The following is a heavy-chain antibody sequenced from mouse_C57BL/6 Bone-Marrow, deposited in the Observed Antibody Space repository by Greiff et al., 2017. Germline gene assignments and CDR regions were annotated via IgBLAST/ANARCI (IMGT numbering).Heavy chain of an antibody. Sequence: VQLKESGAELVKPGASVKMSCKASGYTFTTYPIEWMKQNHGKSLEWIGNFHPYNDDTKYNEKFKGKATLTVEKSSSTVYLELSRLTSDDSAVYYCSRGGNYGSSYGAMDYWGQGTSVTVSS. CDR2: FHPYNDDT. CDR1: GYTFTTYP. J-gene: IGHJ4*01. V-gene: IGHV1-47*01. CDR3: SRGGNYGSSYGAMDY. D-gene: IGHD1-1*01.